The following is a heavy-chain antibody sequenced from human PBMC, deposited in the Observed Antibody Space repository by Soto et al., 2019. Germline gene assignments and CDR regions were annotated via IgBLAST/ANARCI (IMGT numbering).Heavy chain of an antibody. Sequence: SETLSLTCTVSGGSISSYYWSWIRQPPGKGLEWIGYIYYSGSTNYNPSLKSRVTISVDTSKNQFSLKLSSVTAADTAVYYCARHAETTHGMAVWGQGTTVTVSS. CDR3: ARHAETTHGMAV. CDR1: GGSISSYY. CDR2: IYYSGST. D-gene: IGHD1-7*01. V-gene: IGHV4-59*01. J-gene: IGHJ6*02.